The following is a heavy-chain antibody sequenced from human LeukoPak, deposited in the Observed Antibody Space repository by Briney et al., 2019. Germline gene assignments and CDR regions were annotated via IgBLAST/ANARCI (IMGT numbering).Heavy chain of an antibody. CDR3: TRRGWFGELFPANF. CDR2: IQPDGSEQ. Sequence: GGSLRLSCVASGFAFSRSWMSWVRQAPGKGLEWVGNIQPDGSEQYPVDSVKGRFIISRDNTKNSLFLQMNSLRAEDTAVYYCTRRGWFGELFPANFWGQGTLVTVSS. J-gene: IGHJ4*02. CDR1: GFAFSRSW. D-gene: IGHD3-10*01. V-gene: IGHV3-7*01.